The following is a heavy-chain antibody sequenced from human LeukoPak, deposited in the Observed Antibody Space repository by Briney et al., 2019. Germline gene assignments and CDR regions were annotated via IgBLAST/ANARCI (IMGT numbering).Heavy chain of an antibody. J-gene: IGHJ4*02. V-gene: IGHV1-69*04. CDR2: IIPILNTE. CDR3: AIRSDGAYCGGDCFYLDY. D-gene: IGHD2-21*02. CDR1: GGTFSSFA. Sequence: SVKVSCKTSGGTFSSFALSWVRLAPGQGLEWMGRIIPILNTEEYAQRFQGRVTITADTSTSTVYMELSSLKSEDTAIYYCAIRSDGAYCGGDCFYLDYWGQGTLVTVPS.